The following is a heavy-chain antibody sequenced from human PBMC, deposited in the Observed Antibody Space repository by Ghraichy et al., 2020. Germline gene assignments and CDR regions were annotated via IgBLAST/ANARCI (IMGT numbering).Heavy chain of an antibody. Sequence: LSLTCVASDFRFSSYDMVWVRRVTGRGLEWVSGIGTADDPYYPNSVKGRFTVSRENAKNSLYLQMNNLRVGDTAVYYCARTSLRAVWHLDLWGPGTLVIVSS. D-gene: IGHD3-16*02. CDR1: DFRFSSYD. J-gene: IGHJ2*01. V-gene: IGHV3-13*05. CDR2: IGTADDP. CDR3: ARTSLRAVWHLDL.